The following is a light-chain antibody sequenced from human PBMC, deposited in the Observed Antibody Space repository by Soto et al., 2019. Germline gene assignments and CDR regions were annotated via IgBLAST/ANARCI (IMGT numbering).Light chain of an antibody. CDR3: QQYYDWPIT. CDR2: GAS. Sequence: IVLPQSPCTLSLSAGGRSTLSCRASQSISSNLAWYQQKPGQAPRLLIYGASTRATGIPARFSGSGSGTEFTLTISSLQSEDFAVYYCQQYYDWPITFGQGTRLVIK. J-gene: IGKJ5*01. V-gene: IGKV3-15*01. CDR1: QSISSN.